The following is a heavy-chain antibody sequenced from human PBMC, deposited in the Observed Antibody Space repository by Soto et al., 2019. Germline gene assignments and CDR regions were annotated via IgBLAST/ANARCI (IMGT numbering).Heavy chain of an antibody. J-gene: IGHJ6*03. V-gene: IGHV5-51*01. D-gene: IGHD2-15*01. Sequence: GESLKISCKVSGYSFTSYWIGWVRQMPGKGLEWMGIIYPGDSDTRYSPSFQGQVTISADKSISTAYLQWSSLKASDTAMYYCARGGYCSGGSCSTEYYYYYYYMDVWGKGTTVTVSS. CDR3: ARGGYCSGGSCSTEYYYYYYYMDV. CDR2: IYPGDSDT. CDR1: GYSFTSYW.